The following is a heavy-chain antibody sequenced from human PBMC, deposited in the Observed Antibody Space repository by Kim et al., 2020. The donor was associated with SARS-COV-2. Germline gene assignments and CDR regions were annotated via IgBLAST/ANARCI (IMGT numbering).Heavy chain of an antibody. CDR3: ARDWGDILTESAFDI. V-gene: IGHV1-3*01. CDR2: INAGNGNT. J-gene: IGHJ3*02. D-gene: IGHD3-9*01. Sequence: ASVKVSCKASGYTFTSYAMHWVRQAPGQRLEWMGWINAGNGNTKYSQKFQGRVTITRDTSASTAYMELSSLRSEDTAVYYCARDWGDILTESAFDIWGQGTMVTVSS. CDR1: GYTFTSYA.